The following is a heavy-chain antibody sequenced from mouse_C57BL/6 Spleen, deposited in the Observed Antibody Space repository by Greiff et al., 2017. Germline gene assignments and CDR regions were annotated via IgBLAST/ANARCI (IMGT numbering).Heavy chain of an antibody. V-gene: IGHV5-17*01. CDR1: GFTFSDYG. D-gene: IGHD4-1*01. J-gene: IGHJ4*01. Sequence: EVQLVESGGGLVKPGGSLKLSCAASGFTFSDYGMHWVRQAPEKGLEWVAYISSGSSPIYYADTVKGRFTISRDNAKNTLFLQMTSLRSEDTAMYYCARRAKLDYAMDYWGQGTSVTVSS. CDR3: ARRAKLDYAMDY. CDR2: ISSGSSPI.